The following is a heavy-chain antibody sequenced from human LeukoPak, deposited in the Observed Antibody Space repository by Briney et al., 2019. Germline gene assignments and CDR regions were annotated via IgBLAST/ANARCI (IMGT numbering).Heavy chain of an antibody. CDR2: ISWNSGSI. CDR3: AREQWLTLGHAFDI. J-gene: IGHJ3*02. V-gene: IGHV3-9*01. D-gene: IGHD6-19*01. CDR1: GFTFADYA. Sequence: GRSLRLSCAASGFTFADYAMHRVRQAPGQGREWVSGISWNSGSIGYADSVKGRFTISRDNAKNSLYLQMNSLRAEDTAVYYCAREQWLTLGHAFDIWGQGTMVTVSS.